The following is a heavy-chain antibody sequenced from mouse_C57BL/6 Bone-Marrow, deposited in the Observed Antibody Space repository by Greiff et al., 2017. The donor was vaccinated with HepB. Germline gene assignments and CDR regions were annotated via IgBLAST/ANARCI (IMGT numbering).Heavy chain of an antibody. V-gene: IGHV1-81*01. D-gene: IGHD2-3*01. CDR3: ARDGYSAWFAY. CDR2: IYPRSGNT. CDR1: GYTFTSYG. Sequence: VQLQQSGAELARPGASVKLSCKASGYTFTSYGISWVKQRTGQGLEWIGEIYPRSGNTHYNEKFKGKATLTADKSSSTAYMELRSLTSEDSAVYFCARDGYSAWFAYWGQGTLVTVSA. J-gene: IGHJ3*01.